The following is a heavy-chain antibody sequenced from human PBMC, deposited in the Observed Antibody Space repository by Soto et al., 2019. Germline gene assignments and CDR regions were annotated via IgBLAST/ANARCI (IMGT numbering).Heavy chain of an antibody. Sequence: GGSLRLSCAASGFTFDDYAMHWVRQAPGKGLEWVSGISWNSGSIGYADSVKGRFTISSDNAKNSLYLQMNSLRAEDTALYYCAKDQATWTFAYFDYWGQGTLVTVSS. CDR1: GFTFDDYA. CDR3: AKDQATWTFAYFDY. CDR2: ISWNSGSI. J-gene: IGHJ4*02. D-gene: IGHD3-16*01. V-gene: IGHV3-9*01.